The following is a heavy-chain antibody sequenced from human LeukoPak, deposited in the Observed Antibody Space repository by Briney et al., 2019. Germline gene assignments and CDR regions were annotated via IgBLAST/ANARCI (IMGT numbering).Heavy chain of an antibody. CDR2: INHSGSS. Sequence: PSETLSLTCAVYGGSFSGYYWRWIRQPPGKGLEWIGEINHSGSSNYNPSLKSRVSISVDTPKNQFSLKLSSVTAADTAVYYCARGRWELRFDYWGRGTLVTVSS. D-gene: IGHD1-26*01. J-gene: IGHJ4*02. CDR1: GGSFSGYY. V-gene: IGHV4-34*01. CDR3: ARGRWELRFDY.